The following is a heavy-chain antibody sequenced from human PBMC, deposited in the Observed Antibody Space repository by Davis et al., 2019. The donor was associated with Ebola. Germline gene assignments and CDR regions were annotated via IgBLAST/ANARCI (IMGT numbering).Heavy chain of an antibody. J-gene: IGHJ6*04. V-gene: IGHV4-59*01. D-gene: IGHD3-3*01. Sequence: MPSETLSLTCTVSGGSISSYYWSWVRQPPGKGLEWIAYFYYSGSTNYNPSLKSRVTISVDTSKNQLSLKLSSVTAADTAVYYCARSPRGYDFWKGYYFYGMDVWGNGTTVAVSS. CDR3: ARSPRGYDFWKGYYFYGMDV. CDR1: GGSISSYY. CDR2: FYYSGST.